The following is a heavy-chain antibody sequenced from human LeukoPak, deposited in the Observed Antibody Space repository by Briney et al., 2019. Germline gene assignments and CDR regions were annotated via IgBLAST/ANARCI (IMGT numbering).Heavy chain of an antibody. V-gene: IGHV3-7*03. D-gene: IGHD2-15*01. Sequence: PGGSPRLSCAASGFTFRNYWMTLVRQAPWKGLQCVANIKEDGSEKYYVGSVKGRFTISKDNAENSLSLQINSLRAEDTAVYYCARDPTNGYCSAGTCSDYWGQGTLVTVSS. J-gene: IGHJ4*02. CDR3: ARDPTNGYCSAGTCSDY. CDR2: IKEDGSEK. CDR1: GFTFRNYW.